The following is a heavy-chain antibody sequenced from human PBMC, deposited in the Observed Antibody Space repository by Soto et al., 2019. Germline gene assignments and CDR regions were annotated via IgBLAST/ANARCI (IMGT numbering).Heavy chain of an antibody. CDR2: ISDSGGTT. J-gene: IGHJ5*02. V-gene: IGHV3-23*01. CDR1: GFTFSDYT. D-gene: IGHD5-12*01. Sequence: EVQLLESGGGLVQPGGSLRLSCAASGFTFSDYTMNWVRQAPGKGLEWVSAISDSGGTTHYADSVKGRFTISRDNSKNTLYLQMNSLRAEDTALYYCARRAYSAYDYSWGQGTLVTVSS. CDR3: ARRAYSAYDYS.